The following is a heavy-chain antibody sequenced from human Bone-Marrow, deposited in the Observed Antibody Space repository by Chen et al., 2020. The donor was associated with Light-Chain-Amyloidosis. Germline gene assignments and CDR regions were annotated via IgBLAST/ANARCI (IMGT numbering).Heavy chain of an antibody. V-gene: IGHV3-48*01. CDR2: ISSSSSTI. J-gene: IGHJ6*03. Sequence: EVQLVESGGGLVQPGGSLRLSCAASGFTFSSYSMNWVRQAPGKGLEWVSYISSSSSTIYYADSVKGRFTISRDNAKNSLYLQMNSLRAEDTAVYYCAREAARRYYYYYMDVWGKGTTVTFSS. D-gene: IGHD6-6*01. CDR1: GFTFSSYS. CDR3: AREAARRYYYYYMDV.